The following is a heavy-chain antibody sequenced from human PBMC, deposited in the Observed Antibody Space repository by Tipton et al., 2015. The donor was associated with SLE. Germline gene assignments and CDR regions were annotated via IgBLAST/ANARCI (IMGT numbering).Heavy chain of an antibody. D-gene: IGHD3-10*01. V-gene: IGHV3-48*03. Sequence: SLRLSCAASGFTFSSYEMNWVRQAPGKGLEWVSYISSSGSTIYYADSVKGRFTISRGNAKNSLYLQMNSLRAEDTAVYYCAAAQGSGAFDIWGQGTLVTVSS. CDR2: ISSSGSTI. CDR1: GFTFSSYE. J-gene: IGHJ3*02. CDR3: AAAQGSGAFDI.